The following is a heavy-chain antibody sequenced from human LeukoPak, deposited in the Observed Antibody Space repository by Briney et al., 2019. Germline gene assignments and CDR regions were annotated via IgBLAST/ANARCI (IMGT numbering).Heavy chain of an antibody. CDR2: IYTSGST. D-gene: IGHD2-2*01. CDR3: ARDHEVVPSYYYMDV. Sequence: SETMSLTCTVSGGSISSGSYCWNWIRQPAGKGLEWIRRIYTSGSTNYNPSLKTRVTISVDTAKTQFSLKPSTVTTADTAVYYCARDHEVVPSYYYMDVWGKGTTVTVSS. V-gene: IGHV4-61*02. CDR1: GGSISSGSYC. J-gene: IGHJ6*03.